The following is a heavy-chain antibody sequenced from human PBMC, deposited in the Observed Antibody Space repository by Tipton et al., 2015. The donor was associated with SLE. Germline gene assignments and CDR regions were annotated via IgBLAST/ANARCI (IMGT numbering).Heavy chain of an antibody. CDR1: GGSFSGYY. CDR3: ARLSSSGWSPFDY. CDR2: INHSGST. J-gene: IGHJ4*02. Sequence: TLSLTCAVYGGSFSGYYWSWIRQFPGKGLEWIGEINHSGSTNYNPSLKSRVTISVDTSKNQFSLKLSSVTAADTAMYYCARLSSSGWSPFDYWGQGTLVTVSS. V-gene: IGHV4-34*01. D-gene: IGHD6-19*01.